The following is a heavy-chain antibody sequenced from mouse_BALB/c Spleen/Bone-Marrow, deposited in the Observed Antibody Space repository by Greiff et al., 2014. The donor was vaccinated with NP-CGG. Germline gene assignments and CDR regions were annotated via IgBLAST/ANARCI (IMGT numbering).Heavy chain of an antibody. CDR3: ARNFDS. V-gene: IGHV1S34*01. J-gene: IGHJ2*01. CDR2: ISSYNDAT. CDR1: GYSFTGYY. Sequence: LVRTGASVKISCKASGYSFTGYYIHWVRQSHGKSLEWIGYISSYNDATNYNQKFKGKATFTLDTSPSTAYMQFNSLTSEDSAVYDCARNFDSWGQGTTLTVSS.